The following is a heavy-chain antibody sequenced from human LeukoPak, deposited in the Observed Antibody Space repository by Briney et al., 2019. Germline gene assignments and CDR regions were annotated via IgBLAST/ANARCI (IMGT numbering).Heavy chain of an antibody. D-gene: IGHD3-10*01. CDR2: IIPILGIA. J-gene: IGHJ4*02. Sequence: ASVKVSCKASGGTFSSYAISWVRQAPGQGLEWMGRIIPILGIANYAQKLQGRVTMTTDTSTSTAYMELRSLRSDDTAVYYCARGHGRAAPHFDYWGQGTLVTVSS. V-gene: IGHV1-69*04. CDR1: GGTFSSYA. CDR3: ARGHGRAAPHFDY.